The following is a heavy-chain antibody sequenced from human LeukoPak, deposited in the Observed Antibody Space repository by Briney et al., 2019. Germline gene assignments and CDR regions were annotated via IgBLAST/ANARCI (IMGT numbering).Heavy chain of an antibody. CDR3: AVSPTHDSSGYYYETSIDY. CDR1: GGTFSSYA. J-gene: IGHJ4*02. V-gene: IGHV1-69*05. D-gene: IGHD3-22*01. CDR2: TIPIFGTA. Sequence: SVKVSCKASGGTFSSYAISWVRQAPGQGLEWMGRTIPIFGTANYSQKFQGRVTITTDESTSTAYMELSSLRSEDTAVYYCAVSPTHDSSGYYYETSIDYWGQGTLVTVSS.